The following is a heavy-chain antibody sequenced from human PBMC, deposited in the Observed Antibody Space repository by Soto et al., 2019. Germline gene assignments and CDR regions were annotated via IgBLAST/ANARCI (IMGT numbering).Heavy chain of an antibody. V-gene: IGHV1-3*01. Sequence: GASVKVSCKASGYTFTSYAMHWVRQAPGQRLEWMGWIDAGNGNTKYSQKFQGRVTITRDTSASTAYMELSSLRSEDTAVYYCARVNYYDSSGYVDAFDIWGQGTTVTVSS. CDR1: GYTFTSYA. CDR2: IDAGNGNT. D-gene: IGHD3-22*01. CDR3: ARVNYYDSSGYVDAFDI. J-gene: IGHJ3*02.